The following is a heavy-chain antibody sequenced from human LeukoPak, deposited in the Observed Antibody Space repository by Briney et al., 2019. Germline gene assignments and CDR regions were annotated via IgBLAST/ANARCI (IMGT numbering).Heavy chain of an antibody. CDR2: IYTSGST. Sequence: SETLSLTCTVSGGSISSGSYYWSWIRQPAGKGLEWIGRIYTSGSTNYNPSLKSRVTISVDTSKNQFSLKLSSVTAADTAVYYCARESIAAHPNFDYWGQRTLVTVSS. V-gene: IGHV4-61*02. D-gene: IGHD6-6*01. CDR1: GGSISSGSYY. CDR3: ARESIAAHPNFDY. J-gene: IGHJ4*02.